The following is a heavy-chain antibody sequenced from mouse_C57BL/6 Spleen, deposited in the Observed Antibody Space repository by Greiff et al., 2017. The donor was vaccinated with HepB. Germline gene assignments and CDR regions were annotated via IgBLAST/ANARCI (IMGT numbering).Heavy chain of an antibody. CDR2: IYPRNGST. V-gene: IGHV1-78*01. CDR3: ARCLYGNYVDYFDY. CDR1: GYTFTDHT. Sequence: VKLLESDAELVKPGASVKISCKVSGYTFTDHTIHWMKQRPEQGLEWIGYIYPRNGSTKYNEKFKGKATLTADKSSSTAYMQLNSLTSEDSAVYFCARCLYGNYVDYFDYWGQGTTLTVSS. J-gene: IGHJ2*01. D-gene: IGHD2-1*01.